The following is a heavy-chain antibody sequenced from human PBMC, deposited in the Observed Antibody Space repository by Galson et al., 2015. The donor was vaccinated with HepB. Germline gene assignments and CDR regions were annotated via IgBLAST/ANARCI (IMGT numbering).Heavy chain of an antibody. CDR3: ARDAFPWIAVAGTSNYFDF. Sequence: SLRLSCAASGFTFSSHWMSWVRQAPGKGLEWVANIKQEGSEKYYVDSVKGRFTISRDNAKSSLFLQMNSLRPEDTAVYYCARDAFPWIAVAGTSNYFDFWGQGTLVTVSS. V-gene: IGHV3-7*03. CDR2: IKQEGSEK. D-gene: IGHD6-19*01. J-gene: IGHJ4*02. CDR1: GFTFSSHW.